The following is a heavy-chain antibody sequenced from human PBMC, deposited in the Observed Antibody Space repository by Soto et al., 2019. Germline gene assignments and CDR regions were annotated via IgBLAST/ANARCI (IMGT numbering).Heavy chain of an antibody. CDR2: IITFLGKP. CDR3: ARATGSHDSGGNYMDV. D-gene: IGHD2-15*01. J-gene: IGHJ6*03. CDR1: GGTLSSHS. Sequence: QVQLVQSGPEVKKPGSSVKVSCKASGGTLSSHSMTWVRQAPGQGLEWVGRIITFLGKPNFAQKFQGRVTLTADRSTNTAYMELTSLTSDDTAVYYCARATGSHDSGGNYMDVWGTGTTVTVSS. V-gene: IGHV1-69*08.